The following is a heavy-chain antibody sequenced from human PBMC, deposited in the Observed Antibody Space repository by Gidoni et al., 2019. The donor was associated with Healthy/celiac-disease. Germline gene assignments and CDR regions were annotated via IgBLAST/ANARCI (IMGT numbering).Heavy chain of an antibody. CDR3: ARGKKQQLVRWPCWYFDL. D-gene: IGHD6-13*01. J-gene: IGHJ2*01. V-gene: IGHV4-34*01. Sequence: QVQLQQWGAGLLKPSETLSLTCAVYGGSFSGYYWSWIRQPPGKGLEWIGEINHSGSTNYNPSLKSRVTISVDTSKNQFSLKLSSVTAADTAVYYCARGKKQQLVRWPCWYFDLWGRGTLVTVSS. CDR2: INHSGST. CDR1: GGSFSGYY.